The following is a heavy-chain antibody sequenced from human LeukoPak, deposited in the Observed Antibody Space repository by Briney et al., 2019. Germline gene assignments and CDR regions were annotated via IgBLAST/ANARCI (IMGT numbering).Heavy chain of an antibody. CDR1: GGTFSSYA. Sequence: GASVTVSCKASGGTFSSYAISWVRQAPGQGLEWMGGIIPIFGTANYAQKFQGRVTITTDESTSTAYMELSSLRSEDTAVYYCARGTVVSPNFAFDIWGQGTMVTVSS. CDR2: IIPIFGTA. J-gene: IGHJ3*02. CDR3: ARGTVVSPNFAFDI. V-gene: IGHV1-69*05. D-gene: IGHD4-23*01.